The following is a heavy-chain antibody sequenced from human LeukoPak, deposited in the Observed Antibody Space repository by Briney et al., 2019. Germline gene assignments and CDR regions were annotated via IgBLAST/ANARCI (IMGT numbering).Heavy chain of an antibody. CDR2: IIPIFGTA. CDR1: GGTFSSYG. Sequence: SVKVSCKASGGTFSSYGISWVRQAPGQGLEWMGGIIPIFGTANYAQKFQGRVTITTDESTSTAYMELSSLRSEDTAVYYCATLTYYYDSSGPGGAFDIWGQGTMVTVSS. D-gene: IGHD3-22*01. J-gene: IGHJ3*02. CDR3: ATLTYYYDSSGPGGAFDI. V-gene: IGHV1-69*05.